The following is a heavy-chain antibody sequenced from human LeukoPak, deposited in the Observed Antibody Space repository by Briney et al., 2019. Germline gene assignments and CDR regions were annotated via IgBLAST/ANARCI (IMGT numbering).Heavy chain of an antibody. V-gene: IGHV4-34*01. Sequence: SETLSLTCAGYGGSFSGYYWSWIRQPPGKGLEWIGEINHSGSTNYNPSLKSRVTISVDTSKNQFSLKLSSMTAAETAVYYCARLEKERQPNWFDPWGQGTLVTVSS. J-gene: IGHJ5*02. CDR3: ARLEKERQPNWFDP. CDR2: INHSGST. D-gene: IGHD6-13*01. CDR1: GGSFSGYY.